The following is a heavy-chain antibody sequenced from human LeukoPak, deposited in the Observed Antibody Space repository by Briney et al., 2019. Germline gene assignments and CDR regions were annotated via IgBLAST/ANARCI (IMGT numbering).Heavy chain of an antibody. D-gene: IGHD5-24*01. V-gene: IGHV3-30-3*01. J-gene: IGHJ4*02. CDR1: GFTFSSYA. Sequence: GRSLRLSCAASGFTFSSYAMHWVRQAPGEGLEWVAVISYDGSNKYYADSVKGRFTISRDNSKNTLYLQMNSLRAEDTAVYYCARELATIPGPCDYWGQGTLVTVSS. CDR2: ISYDGSNK. CDR3: ARELATIPGPCDY.